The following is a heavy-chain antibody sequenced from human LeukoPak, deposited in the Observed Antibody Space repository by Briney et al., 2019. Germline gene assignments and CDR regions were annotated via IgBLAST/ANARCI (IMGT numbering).Heavy chain of an antibody. J-gene: IGHJ4*02. CDR2: IIPIFGTA. CDR1: GGTFSSYA. V-gene: IGHV1-69*13. D-gene: IGHD5-18*01. Sequence: ASVKVSYKASGGTFSSYAISWVRQAPGQGLEWMGGIIPIFGTANYAQKFQGRVTITADESTSTAYMELSSLRSEDTAVYYCAVDVDTAMVYYFDYWGQGTLVTVSS. CDR3: AVDVDTAMVYYFDY.